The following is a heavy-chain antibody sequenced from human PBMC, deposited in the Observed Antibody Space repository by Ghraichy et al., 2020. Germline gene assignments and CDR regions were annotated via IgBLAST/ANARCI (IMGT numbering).Heavy chain of an antibody. CDR2: INYVGVT. D-gene: IGHD2-15*01. CDR1: VGSFSGYY. V-gene: IGHV4-34*01. Sequence: SQTLSLTCAVYVGSFSGYYWSWIRHSPGQGLEWIGEINYVGVTIYNPSLESRVTISLDTYNNQFSLSLASVTAADTALYFCARGRYCGGGACYPRPSSFDYWGHGIPVTVSS. CDR3: ARGRYCGGGACYPRPSSFDY. J-gene: IGHJ4*01.